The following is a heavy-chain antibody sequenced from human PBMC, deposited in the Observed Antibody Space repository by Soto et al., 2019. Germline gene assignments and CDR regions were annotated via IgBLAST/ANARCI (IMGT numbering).Heavy chain of an antibody. CDR2: ISYDGSNK. Sequence: QVQLVESGGGVVQPGRSLRLSCAASGFTFSSYGMHWVRQAPGKGLEWVAVISYDGSNKYYADSVKGRFTISRDNSKNTLYLQITTLRAEEPAVYSCAKAPPFCGMDVWGQGTTVPVS. V-gene: IGHV3-30*18. J-gene: IGHJ6*02. CDR1: GFTFSSYG. CDR3: AKAPPFCGMDV.